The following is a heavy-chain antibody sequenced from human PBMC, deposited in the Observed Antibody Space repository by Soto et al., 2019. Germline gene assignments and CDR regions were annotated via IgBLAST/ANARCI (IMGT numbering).Heavy chain of an antibody. D-gene: IGHD6-6*01. Sequence: GGSLRLSCAASGFTFSSYSMNWVRQAPGKGLEWVSSISSSSSYIYYADSVKGRFTISRDNAKNSLYLQMNSLRAEDTAVYYCARTQNLIAALPDWGQGTLVTVSS. V-gene: IGHV3-21*01. CDR1: GFTFSSYS. CDR2: ISSSSSYI. CDR3: ARTQNLIAALPD. J-gene: IGHJ4*02.